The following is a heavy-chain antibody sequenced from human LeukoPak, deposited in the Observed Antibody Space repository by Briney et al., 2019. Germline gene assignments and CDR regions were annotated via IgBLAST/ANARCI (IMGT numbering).Heavy chain of an antibody. CDR2: INPNSGGT. D-gene: IGHD3-16*01. CDR1: GYTFTSYG. V-gene: IGHV1-2*02. J-gene: IGHJ4*02. Sequence: ASVKVSCKASGYTFTSYGISWVRQAPGQGLEWMGWINPNSGGTNYAQKFQGRVTMTRDTSIRTAYMELSRLRSDDTAVYYCATSIMITFGGVTDYWGQGTLVTVSS. CDR3: ATSIMITFGGVTDY.